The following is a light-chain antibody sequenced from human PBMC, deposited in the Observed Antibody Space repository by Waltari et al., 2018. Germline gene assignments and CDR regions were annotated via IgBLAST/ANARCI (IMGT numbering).Light chain of an antibody. CDR1: SSDIGSTY. J-gene: IGLJ3*02. CDR3: AAWDDSLSGPV. V-gene: IGLV1-47*01. Sequence: QSVLTQPPSASGTPGQRVTISSSGSSSDIGSTYVYWYQQLPGTAPKLLIYRSNQRPSGVPDRFSGSRSGTSASLAISGLRSEDEADYHCAAWDDSLSGPVFGGGTKLTVL. CDR2: RSN.